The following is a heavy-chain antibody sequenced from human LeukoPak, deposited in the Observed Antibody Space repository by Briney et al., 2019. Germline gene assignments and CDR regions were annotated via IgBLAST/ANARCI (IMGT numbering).Heavy chain of an antibody. Sequence: RAGGPLRFSCAASGFSFVGYELTGVGQAQGKGLEWVSNISPSGSTKYYADSVKGRFTVSRDNAKNSLYLQMNSLRAGDTGVYYCTKLAVASADSWGQGTLVTVSS. CDR1: GFSFVGYE. CDR2: ISPSGSTK. D-gene: IGHD6-19*01. CDR3: TKLAVASADS. V-gene: IGHV3-48*03. J-gene: IGHJ4*02.